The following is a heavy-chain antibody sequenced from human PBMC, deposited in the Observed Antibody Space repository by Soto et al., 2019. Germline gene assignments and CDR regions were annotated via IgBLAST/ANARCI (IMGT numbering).Heavy chain of an antibody. Sequence: GGSLRLSCAASGFTFSSYAISWVRQAPGKGLEWVSAISGSGGSTYYADSVKGRFTISRDNSKNTLYLQMNSLRAEDTAVYYCAKDNPGLGDRSSSSGGLDYWGQGTLVTVSS. CDR2: ISGSGGST. V-gene: IGHV3-23*01. J-gene: IGHJ4*02. CDR1: GFTFSSYA. CDR3: AKDNPGLGDRSSSSGGLDY. D-gene: IGHD6-6*01.